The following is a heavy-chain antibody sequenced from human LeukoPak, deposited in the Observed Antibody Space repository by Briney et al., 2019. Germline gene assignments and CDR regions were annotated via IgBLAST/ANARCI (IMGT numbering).Heavy chain of an antibody. CDR2: ISWNSGSI. Sequence: GRSLRLSCAASGFSFDDYAMHWVRQAPGKGLEWVSGISWNSGSIGYADSVKGRFTISRDNAKNSLYLQMNSLRAEDTALYYCARGLYYYDSSGSLNWGQGTLVTVSS. CDR3: ARGLYYYDSSGSLN. D-gene: IGHD3-22*01. V-gene: IGHV3-9*01. CDR1: GFSFDDYA. J-gene: IGHJ4*02.